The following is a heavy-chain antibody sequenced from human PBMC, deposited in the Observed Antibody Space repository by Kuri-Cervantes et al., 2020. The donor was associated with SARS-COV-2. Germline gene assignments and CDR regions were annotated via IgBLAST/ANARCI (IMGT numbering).Heavy chain of an antibody. Sequence: ESLKISCTVSGGSISSGDYYWSWIRQPPGKALEWLAHIFSNDEKSYSTSLKSRLTISKDTSKSQVVLTMTNMDPVDTATYCCARIPQLLYDWFDPWGQGTLVTVSS. CDR3: ARIPQLLYDWFDP. V-gene: IGHV2-26*01. J-gene: IGHJ5*02. CDR2: IFSNDEK. D-gene: IGHD2-2*02. CDR1: GGSISSGDYY.